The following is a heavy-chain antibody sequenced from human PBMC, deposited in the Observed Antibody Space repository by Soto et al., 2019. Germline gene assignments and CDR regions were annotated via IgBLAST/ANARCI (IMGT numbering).Heavy chain of an antibody. D-gene: IGHD2-2*01. CDR2: ISAYNGNT. Sequence: GASVKVSCKASGYTFTSYGISWVRQAPGQGLEWMGWISAYNGNTNYAQKLQGRVTMTTDTSTSTAYMELRSLRSDDTAVYYCARDCISTSFFYYYYYHGMDVWGQGPTATVSS. J-gene: IGHJ6*02. CDR1: GYTFTSYG. V-gene: IGHV1-18*01. CDR3: ARDCISTSFFYYYYYHGMDV.